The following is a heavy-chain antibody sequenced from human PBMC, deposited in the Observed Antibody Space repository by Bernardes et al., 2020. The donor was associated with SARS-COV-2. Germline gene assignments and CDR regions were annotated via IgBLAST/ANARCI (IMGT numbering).Heavy chain of an antibody. V-gene: IGHV3-30*18. D-gene: IGHD6-25*01. CDR2: ISYEGRTS. J-gene: IGHJ2*01. CDR3: AKEFQQRAGPWFFDL. CDR1: EFTFSSYG. Sequence: GGSLRLSCVASEFTFSSYGMHWVRQAPGKRLEWVAVISYEGRTSYFADSVKGRFTISRDNSENTLYLHMNSLRTEDTAVYYCAKEFQQRAGPWFFDLWGRGTLVTVSS.